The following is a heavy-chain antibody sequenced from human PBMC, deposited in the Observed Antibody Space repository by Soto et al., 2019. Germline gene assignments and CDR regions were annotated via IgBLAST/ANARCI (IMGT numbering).Heavy chain of an antibody. V-gene: IGHV3-21*03. Sequence: DVQLVESGGGLVKPGGSLRLSCAASGFTFSGHSMNWVRQAPGKGLEWVSSISRSSSYIFYADSVKGRFTISRDNAENSVYLQMNSLRAEDKGVYYCARDYYGSGSDYVDFDCWGQGTLVTVSS. CDR3: ARDYYGSGSDYVDFDC. CDR1: GFTFSGHS. CDR2: ISRSSSYI. J-gene: IGHJ4*02. D-gene: IGHD3-10*01.